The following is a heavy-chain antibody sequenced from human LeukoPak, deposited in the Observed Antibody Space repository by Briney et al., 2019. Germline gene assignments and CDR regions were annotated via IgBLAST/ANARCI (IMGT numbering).Heavy chain of an antibody. CDR1: GLTFSSYS. CDR3: ARGSRFGVVGRDAFDI. V-gene: IGHV3-48*01. Sequence: GGSLRLSCAASGLTFSSYSMNWVRQAPGKGLEWVSYISSSSSSIYYADSVKGRFTISRDNAKNSLYLQMNSLRAEDTAVYYCARGSRFGVVGRDAFDIWGQGTVVTVSS. J-gene: IGHJ3*02. D-gene: IGHD3-3*01. CDR2: ISSSSSSI.